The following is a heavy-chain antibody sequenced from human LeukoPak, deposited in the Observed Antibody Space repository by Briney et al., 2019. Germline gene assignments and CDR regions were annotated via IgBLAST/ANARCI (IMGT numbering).Heavy chain of an antibody. CDR3: ARGDWLVQGLNITKIVFFDP. D-gene: IGHD3-10*01. J-gene: IGHJ5*02. CDR2: INPSGGST. V-gene: IGHV1-46*01. CDR1: GYTFTSYY. Sequence: ASVKVSCKASGYTFTSYYMHWVRQAPGQGLEWMGIINPSGGSTSYAQKFQGRVTMTRDMSTSTVYMELSSLRFEDTAVYFCARGDWLVQGLNITKIVFFDPWGQGTLVTVSS.